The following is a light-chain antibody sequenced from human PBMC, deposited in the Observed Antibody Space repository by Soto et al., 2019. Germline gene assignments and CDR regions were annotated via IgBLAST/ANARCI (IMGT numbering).Light chain of an antibody. J-gene: IGLJ3*02. Sequence: QSVLTQPASVSGSPGQSITISCTGTSSDVGGYNYVSWYQQHPGKAPKLMIHEVSDRPSGVSNRFSGSKSGNTASLTISGLQAEDEADYYCSSYTNSIAVFGGGTKLTVL. CDR3: SSYTNSIAV. V-gene: IGLV2-14*01. CDR2: EVS. CDR1: SSDVGGYNY.